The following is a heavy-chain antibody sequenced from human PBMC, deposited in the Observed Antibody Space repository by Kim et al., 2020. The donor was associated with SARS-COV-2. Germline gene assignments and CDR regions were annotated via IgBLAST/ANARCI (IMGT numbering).Heavy chain of an antibody. CDR1: GGSFSGYY. J-gene: IGHJ4*02. D-gene: IGHD3-3*01. Sequence: SETLSLTCAVYGGSFSGYYWSWIRQPPGKGLEWIGEINHSGSTNYNPSLKSRVTISVDTSKNQFSLKLSSVTAADTAVYYCARYTRFLGIDYWGQGTLVTVSS. V-gene: IGHV4-34*01. CDR3: ARYTRFLGIDY. CDR2: INHSGST.